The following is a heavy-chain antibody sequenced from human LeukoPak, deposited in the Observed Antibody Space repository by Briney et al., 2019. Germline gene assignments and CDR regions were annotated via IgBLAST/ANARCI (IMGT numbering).Heavy chain of an antibody. CDR3: ARTTVTFQPIVYFDY. V-gene: IGHV4-39*01. J-gene: IGHJ4*02. D-gene: IGHD4-17*01. CDR1: GGSIITRSYY. CDR2: ISDTGST. Sequence: SETLSLTCTVSGGSIITRSYYWGWIRRPPGKGLEWLGTISDTGSTYYNPSLKSRFTMSVDTSKKQFSLRLSSVTAADTAIYYCARTTVTFQPIVYFDYWGQGTLVTVSS.